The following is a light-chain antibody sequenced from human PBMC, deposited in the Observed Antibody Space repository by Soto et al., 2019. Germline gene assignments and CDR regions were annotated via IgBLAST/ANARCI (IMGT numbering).Light chain of an antibody. CDR2: GAF. J-gene: IGKJ1*01. CDR3: LQHKKFPQT. V-gene: IGKV1-17*03. CDR1: QGINDY. Sequence: DIQMTQSPSGMSASVAPSATLPCRASQGINDYLAWFQQKPGQVPKRLIFGAFSRQRGVPARFSGSGSGTEFTFTISSLQPEDFGTYYCLQHKKFPQTFGQGTKVDIK.